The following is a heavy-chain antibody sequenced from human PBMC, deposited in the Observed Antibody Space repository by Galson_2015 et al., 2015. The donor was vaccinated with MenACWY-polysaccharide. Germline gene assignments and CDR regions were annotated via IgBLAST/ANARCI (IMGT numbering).Heavy chain of an antibody. D-gene: IGHD3-3*01. CDR2: IAYDGNNE. CDR1: GFTFSSYA. V-gene: IGHV3-30-3*01. Sequence: SLRLSCAVSGFTFSSYAMHWVRQAPGKGLEWVAVIAYDGNNEYYAGSVKGRFTISKDSSRNTLYLQMNSLRAEDTAVYYCARGTPDDDNFWGGYSPPFDHWGQGTLVTVSS. CDR3: ARGTPDDDNFWGGYSPPFDH. J-gene: IGHJ4*02.